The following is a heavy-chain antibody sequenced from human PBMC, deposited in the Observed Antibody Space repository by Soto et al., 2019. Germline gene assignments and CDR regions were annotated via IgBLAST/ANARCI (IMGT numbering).Heavy chain of an antibody. D-gene: IGHD2-21*02. J-gene: IGHJ4*02. Sequence: GGSLRLSCAASGFTFSSYAMHWVRQAPGKGLEWVVVISYDGSNKYYEDSVRGQFTISRGNTKNTMYLQMNSLRVEVTAVYYCAKKVTGSNPLDSWGQGALVTVSS. CDR2: ISYDGSNK. CDR3: AKKVTGSNPLDS. V-gene: IGHV3-30-3*02. CDR1: GFTFSSYA.